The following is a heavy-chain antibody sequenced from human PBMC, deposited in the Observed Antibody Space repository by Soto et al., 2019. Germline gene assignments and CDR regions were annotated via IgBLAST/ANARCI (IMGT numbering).Heavy chain of an antibody. CDR1: GYTFTSYY. D-gene: IGHD4-17*01. J-gene: IGHJ4*02. V-gene: IGHV1-46*03. CDR2: INPSGGST. CDR3: ARVSFSNSGDYENFDY. Sequence: ASVKVSCKASGYTFTSYYMHWVRQAPGQGLEWMGIINPSGGSTSYAQKFQGRVTMTRDTSTSTVYMELSSLRSEDTAVYYCARVSFSNSGDYENFDYWGQGTLVTVSS.